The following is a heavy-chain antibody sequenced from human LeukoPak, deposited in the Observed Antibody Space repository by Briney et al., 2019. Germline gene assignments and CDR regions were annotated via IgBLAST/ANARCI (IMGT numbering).Heavy chain of an antibody. CDR2: FHYSGSN. D-gene: IGHD6-6*01. Sequence: SETVSLTCTVSGDSVNSSNFFWGWIRQPPGKGLEWIGSFHYSGSNFYNPSLKSRLTISVDTSRNHFSLKLTSVTAADTAVYYCARHEYQVFPPANWFDPWGQGTLVTVSS. CDR1: GDSVNSSNFF. CDR3: ARHEYQVFPPANWFDP. J-gene: IGHJ5*02. V-gene: IGHV4-39*02.